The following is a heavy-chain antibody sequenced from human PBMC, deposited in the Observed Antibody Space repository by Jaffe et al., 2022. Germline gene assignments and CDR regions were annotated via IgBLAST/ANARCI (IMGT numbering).Heavy chain of an antibody. V-gene: IGHV3-23*01. CDR2: ITGSGAGANT. Sequence: EVQLLESGGGLVQPGGSLRLSCTASGFTFSSYAMSWVRQAPGKGLQWVSTITGSGAGANTYCADSVKGRFSISRDNSMSTLYLQMNSLRAEDTAVYYCAKVAGGSGFLELPFDCWGQGTLVTVSS. CDR3: AKVAGGSGFLELPFDC. CDR1: GFTFSSYA. D-gene: IGHD3-10*01. J-gene: IGHJ4*02.